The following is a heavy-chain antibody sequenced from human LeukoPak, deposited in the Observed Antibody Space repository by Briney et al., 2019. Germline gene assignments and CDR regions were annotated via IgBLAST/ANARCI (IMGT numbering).Heavy chain of an antibody. CDR1: GFTIDGYT. J-gene: IGHJ5*01. CDR3: ATQPELPGWFDS. CDR2: ITSGSNFV. V-gene: IGHV3-21*01. D-gene: IGHD1-14*01. Sequence: GGSLRLSCAASGFTIDGYTLSWVRQAPGKGLEWVASITSGSNFVDYGDSVKGRLTISRDNAQNSLYVQMNSLRAEDTAVYYCATQPELPGWFDSWGQGTLVTVSS.